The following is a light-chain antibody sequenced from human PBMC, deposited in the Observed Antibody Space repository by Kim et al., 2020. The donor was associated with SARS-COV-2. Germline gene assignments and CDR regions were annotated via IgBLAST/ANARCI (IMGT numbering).Light chain of an antibody. CDR3: QQANSFPYT. J-gene: IGKJ2*01. Sequence: DIQLTQSPSSVSASLGDRVTITCRASQDVNSWLAWYQQKPGKAPKLLIYGANVLESGVPSTFSGSGSGTEFTLTISSLRPEDFATYYCQQANSFPYTFGQGTKLE. CDR1: QDVNSW. CDR2: GAN. V-gene: IGKV1-12*01.